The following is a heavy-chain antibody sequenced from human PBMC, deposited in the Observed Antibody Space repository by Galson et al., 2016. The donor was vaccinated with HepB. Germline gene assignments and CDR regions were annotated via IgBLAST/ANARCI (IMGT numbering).Heavy chain of an antibody. Sequence: TLSLTCTVSGGSISSGGNYWSWIRQHPGKGLEWIGYIYYSGSTYYNPSLKSRVTISIDTSKNQFSLKLSSVTAADTAVYYCAGCYSGTAPNQPYYYSAMDVWGQGTTVTVSS. D-gene: IGHD1-26*01. CDR2: IYYSGST. CDR3: AGCYSGTAPNQPYYYSAMDV. V-gene: IGHV4-31*03. J-gene: IGHJ6*02. CDR1: GGSISSGGNY.